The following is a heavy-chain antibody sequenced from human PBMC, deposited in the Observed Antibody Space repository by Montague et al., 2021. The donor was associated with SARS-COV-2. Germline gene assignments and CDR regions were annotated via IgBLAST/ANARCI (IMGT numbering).Heavy chain of an antibody. V-gene: IGHV3-33*08. Sequence: SLRLSCAASGFTFSSYDMHWVRQAPGKGLEWVAVIWYDGSNQYYGDSVKGRFTISRDNAKNSLYLQMNSLRAEDTAVYYCASEQYCSGGSCFYDAFDIWGQGTMVTVSS. CDR1: GFTFSSYD. J-gene: IGHJ3*02. D-gene: IGHD2-15*01. CDR2: IWYDGSNQ. CDR3: ASEQYCSGGSCFYDAFDI.